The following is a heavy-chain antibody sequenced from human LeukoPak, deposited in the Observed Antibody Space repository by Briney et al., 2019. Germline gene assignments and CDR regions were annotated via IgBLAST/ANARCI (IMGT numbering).Heavy chain of an antibody. CDR3: ARLNGWSDNYGDYHPLWYYYYGMDV. D-gene: IGHD4-17*01. J-gene: IGHJ6*02. CDR2: IKQDGREK. Sequence: PGGSLRLSCAASGFTFSSYWMSWVRQAPGKGLEWVANIKQDGREKYYVDSVKGRFTISRDNAKNSLYLQMNSLRAEDTAVYYCARLNGWSDNYGDYHPLWYYYYGMDVWGQGTTVTVSS. CDR1: GFTFSSYW. V-gene: IGHV3-7*01.